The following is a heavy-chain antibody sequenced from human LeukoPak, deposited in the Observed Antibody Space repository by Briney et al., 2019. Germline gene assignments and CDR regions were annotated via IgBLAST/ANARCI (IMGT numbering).Heavy chain of an antibody. CDR1: RYTFTSYG. V-gene: IGHV1-18*01. CDR3: ARGRWLTDGMDV. Sequence: ASVKVSCKASRYTFTSYGISWVRQAPGQGLEWMGWISAHNGNTNYTQKFQGRVTMTTDTSTSTAYMELRSLRSDDTAVYYCARGRWLTDGMDVWGQGTTVTVSS. CDR2: ISAHNGNT. J-gene: IGHJ6*02. D-gene: IGHD5-12*01.